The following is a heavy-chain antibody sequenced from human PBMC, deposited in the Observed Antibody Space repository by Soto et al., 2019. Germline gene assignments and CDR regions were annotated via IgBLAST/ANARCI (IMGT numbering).Heavy chain of an antibody. Sequence: PVRSLRLSGAASGFTFSSYGMHWVRQAAGKGLEWVAAIWYDGSNKYYADSVKDRFTITRDNSKNTLYLQMNSLRAEETAVYYCASDFVRDFWSALFPYYYYYGMDVWGQGTTVTVSS. CDR1: GFTFSSYG. D-gene: IGHD3-3*01. J-gene: IGHJ6*02. V-gene: IGHV3-33*01. CDR2: IWYDGSNK. CDR3: ASDFVRDFWSALFPYYYYYGMDV.